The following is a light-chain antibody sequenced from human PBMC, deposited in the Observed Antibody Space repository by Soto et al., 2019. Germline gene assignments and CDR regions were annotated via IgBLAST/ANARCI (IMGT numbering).Light chain of an antibody. V-gene: IGKV1-9*01. CDR3: PQFNSYPIT. CDR2: AAS. Sequence: DIQLPQYPSFLSASVGDRVTITCRASQGISSNLAWYQQKPGKAPKLLIYAASTLQSGVPSRFSGSGSGTEFTLTISSLQPEDFATYYCPQFNSYPITSGQGTRLEIK. CDR1: QGISSN. J-gene: IGKJ5*01.